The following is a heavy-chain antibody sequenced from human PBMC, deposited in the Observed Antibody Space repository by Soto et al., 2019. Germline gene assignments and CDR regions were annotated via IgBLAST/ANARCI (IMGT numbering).Heavy chain of an antibody. CDR2: ISGTGGTI. D-gene: IGHD6-13*01. CDR3: AKDPEPCAAGSCFRKYFDS. Sequence: GGSLRISSAGSGFTFNDYAMSWVRQAPGKAIEWVSTISGTGGTIYYADSVKGRFTISRDNSKKTLSLEMNSLRAEDAALYYCAKDPEPCAAGSCFRKYFDSWGQGPKVTVSS. CDR1: GFTFNDYA. J-gene: IGHJ4*02. V-gene: IGHV3-23*01.